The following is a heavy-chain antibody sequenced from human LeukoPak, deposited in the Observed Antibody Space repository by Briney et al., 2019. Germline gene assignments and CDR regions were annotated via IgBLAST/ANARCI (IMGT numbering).Heavy chain of an antibody. CDR2: FDPEDGET. CDR1: GYTLTELS. J-gene: IGHJ4*02. V-gene: IGHV1-24*01. CDR3: ATDFTGGDTAMVFDY. D-gene: IGHD5-18*01. Sequence: ASVKVSCKGSGYTLTELSMHWVRQAPGKGLEWMGGFDPEDGETIYAQKFQGRVTMTEDTSTDTAYMELSSLRSEDTAVYYCATDFTGGDTAMVFDYWGQGTLVTVSS.